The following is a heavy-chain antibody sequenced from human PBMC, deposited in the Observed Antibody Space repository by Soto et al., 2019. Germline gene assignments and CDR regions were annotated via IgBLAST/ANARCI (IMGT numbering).Heavy chain of an antibody. V-gene: IGHV1-18*01. J-gene: IGHJ6*03. CDR2: IGAHNGHT. D-gene: IGHD2-15*01. Sequence: ASVKVSCKASGYTFTSYGISWVRQAPGQGLEWMGWIGAHNGHTKDAQKFQGRVTLTTDTSTSTAYMELRSLRSDDTAVYYCARTPQDIVVVVAGRDYYSYYMDVWGKGTTVTVSS. CDR3: ARTPQDIVVVVAGRDYYSYYMDV. CDR1: GYTFTSYG.